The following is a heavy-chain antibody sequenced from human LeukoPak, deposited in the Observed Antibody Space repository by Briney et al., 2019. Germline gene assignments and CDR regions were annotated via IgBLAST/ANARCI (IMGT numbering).Heavy chain of an antibody. CDR2: IIPIFGTA. CDR1: GGTFSSYA. D-gene: IGHD6-13*01. Sequence: SVKVSCKASGGTFSSYAISWVRQAPGQGLEWMGGIIPIFGTANYAQKFQGRVTMTRDTSISTAYMELNSLRSDDTAVYYCARVDANTWYGKIDYWGQGTLVTVSS. CDR3: ARVDANTWYGKIDY. J-gene: IGHJ4*02. V-gene: IGHV1-69*05.